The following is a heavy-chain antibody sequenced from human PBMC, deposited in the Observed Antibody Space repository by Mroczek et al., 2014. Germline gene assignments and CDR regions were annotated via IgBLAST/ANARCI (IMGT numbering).Heavy chain of an antibody. CDR3: AKDQGTYYDFWSGYKNDAFDI. CDR2: ISYDGSNK. J-gene: IGHJ3*02. Sequence: VQLVQSGGGVVQPGRSLRLSCAASGFTFSSYGMHWVRQAPGKGLEWVAVISYDGSNKYYADSVKGRFTISRDNSKNTLYLQMNSLRAEDTAVYYCAKDQGTYYDFWSGYKNDAFDIWGQGDNGHRLF. D-gene: IGHD3-3*01. CDR1: GFTFSSYG. V-gene: IGHV3-30*18.